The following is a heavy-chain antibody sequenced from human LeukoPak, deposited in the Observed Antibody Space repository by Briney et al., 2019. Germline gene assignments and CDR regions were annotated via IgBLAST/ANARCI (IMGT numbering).Heavy chain of an antibody. Sequence: PSETLSLTCAVYGGSFSGYYWSWIRQPPGKGLEWIGEINHSGSTNYNPSLKRRVTISVDTSKNQFSLKLSSVTAADTAVYYCARWRAAAGMSYYYYYLDVWGKGTTVTVSS. D-gene: IGHD6-13*01. CDR3: ARWRAAAGMSYYYYYLDV. J-gene: IGHJ6*03. CDR2: INHSGST. CDR1: GGSFSGYY. V-gene: IGHV4-34*01.